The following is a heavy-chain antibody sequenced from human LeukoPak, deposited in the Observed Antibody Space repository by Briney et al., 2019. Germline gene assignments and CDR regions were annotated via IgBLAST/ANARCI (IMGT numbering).Heavy chain of an antibody. CDR1: GFTFSSYA. V-gene: IGHV3-30-3*01. Sequence: GGSLRLSCAASGFTFSSYAIHWVRQAPGKGLEWVAVISYDGNNKYYADSVKGRFTISRGNSKNTLFLQMNSLRAEDTAVYYCARAGAVAGTAPFDFWGQGTLVTVSS. CDR2: ISYDGNNK. J-gene: IGHJ4*02. D-gene: IGHD6-19*01. CDR3: ARAGAVAGTAPFDF.